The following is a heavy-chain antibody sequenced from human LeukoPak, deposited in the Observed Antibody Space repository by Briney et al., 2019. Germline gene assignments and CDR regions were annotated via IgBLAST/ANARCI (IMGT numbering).Heavy chain of an antibody. CDR3: ARDRSSGWYEFADY. CDR2: INPNSGGT. Sequence: ASVKVSCKASGYTFTGYYMHWVRQAPGQGLGWTGWINPNSGGTNYAQKFQGRVTMTRDTSISTAYMELSRLRSDDTAVYYCARDRSSGWYEFADYWGQGTLVTVSS. CDR1: GYTFTGYY. D-gene: IGHD6-19*01. J-gene: IGHJ4*02. V-gene: IGHV1-2*02.